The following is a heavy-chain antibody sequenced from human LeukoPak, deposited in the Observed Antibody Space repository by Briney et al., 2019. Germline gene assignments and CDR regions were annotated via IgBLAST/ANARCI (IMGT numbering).Heavy chain of an antibody. J-gene: IGHJ3*02. CDR3: ARDPGRWLQFAYAFDI. V-gene: IGHV3-30-3*01. CDR2: ISYDGSNK. CDR1: GFTFSSYA. D-gene: IGHD5-24*01. Sequence: GGSLRLSCAASGFTFSSYAMHWVRQAPGKGLEWVAVISYDGSNKYYADSVKGRFTISRDNSKNTLYLQMNSLRAEDTAVYYCARDPGRWLQFAYAFDIWGQGTMVTVSS.